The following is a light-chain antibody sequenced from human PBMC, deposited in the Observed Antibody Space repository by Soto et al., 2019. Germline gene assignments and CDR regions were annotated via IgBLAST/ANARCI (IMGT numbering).Light chain of an antibody. CDR3: QQRSIWPS. CDR2: GAS. V-gene: IGKV3-15*01. J-gene: IGKJ4*01. Sequence: ETVMTQSPATLSVSPGEGATLSCRASQSLNTNLAWYQQKLGQAPRVLIYGASTRATGIPARFSGSGSGTEFTLTISGLQSEDSGVYFCQQRSIWPSFGGGTKVDIK. CDR1: QSLNTN.